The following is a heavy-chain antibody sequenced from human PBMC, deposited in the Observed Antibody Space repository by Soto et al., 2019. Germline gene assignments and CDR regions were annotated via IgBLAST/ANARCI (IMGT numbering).Heavy chain of an antibody. CDR3: ARGPSGDCSSTSCYGLGYYYYYYGMDV. D-gene: IGHD2-2*01. J-gene: IGHJ6*02. V-gene: IGHV1-8*01. CDR2: MNPNSGNT. Sequence: ASVKVSCKASGYTFTSYDINWVRQATGQGLEWMGWMNPNSGNTGYAQKFQGRVTMTRNTSISTAYMELSSLRSEDTAVYYCARGPSGDCSSTSCYGLGYYYYYYGMDVWGQGNTVTVSS. CDR1: GYTFTSYD.